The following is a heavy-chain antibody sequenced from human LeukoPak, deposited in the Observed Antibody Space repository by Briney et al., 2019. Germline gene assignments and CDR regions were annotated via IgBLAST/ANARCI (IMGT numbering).Heavy chain of an antibody. CDR3: ARNRYYYGSGNYGVPNWFDP. CDR2: IYYSGST. D-gene: IGHD3-10*01. Sequence: SETLSLTCTVSGGSISSYYWSWIRQPPGKGLEWIGYIYYSGSTDYNPSLKSRVTISVETSKNQFSLNLSSVTAADTAVYYCARNRYYYGSGNYGVPNWFDPWGQGTLVTVSS. V-gene: IGHV4-59*01. CDR1: GGSISSYY. J-gene: IGHJ5*02.